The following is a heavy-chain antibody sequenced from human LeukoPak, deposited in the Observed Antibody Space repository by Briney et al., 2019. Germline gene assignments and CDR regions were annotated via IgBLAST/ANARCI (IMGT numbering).Heavy chain of an antibody. D-gene: IGHD5-18*01. CDR1: GFTLDDYA. CDR2: ISGDGGST. V-gene: IGHV3-43*02. J-gene: IGHJ4*02. Sequence: GGSLRLSCAASGFTLDDYAMHWVRQAPGKGLEWVSLISGDGGSTYYADSVKGRFTISRDNSKNSLYLQMNSLRTEDTALYYCAKPPDYSGYSYGYFYWGQGTLVTVSS. CDR3: AKPPDYSGYSYGYFY.